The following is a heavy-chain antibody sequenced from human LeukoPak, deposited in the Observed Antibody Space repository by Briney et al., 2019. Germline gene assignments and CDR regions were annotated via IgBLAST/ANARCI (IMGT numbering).Heavy chain of an antibody. CDR1: GGTVTSSTYF. J-gene: IGHJ5*02. D-gene: IGHD3-22*01. Sequence: KPSETLSLTCTLSGGTVTSSTYFWGWIRQPPGKGLEWIGSISYSGATYYNPSLKSRVSMSVHTSKNQFSLKLSSVTAADTAVYYCARGDYYDSSGFRFDPWGQGTLVTVSS. CDR2: ISYSGAT. V-gene: IGHV4-39*07. CDR3: ARGDYYDSSGFRFDP.